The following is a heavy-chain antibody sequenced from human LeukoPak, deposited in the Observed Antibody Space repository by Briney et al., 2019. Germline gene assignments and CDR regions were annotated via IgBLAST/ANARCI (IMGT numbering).Heavy chain of an antibody. Sequence: SETLSLTCAVSGYSISSGYYWGWIRQPPGKGLEWIGNIYHSGSTYYNPSLKGRVTISVDTSKNQFSLKLSSVTAADTAVYYCARDRYGDYSGNWFDPWGQGTLVTVSS. J-gene: IGHJ5*02. CDR3: ARDRYGDYSGNWFDP. V-gene: IGHV4-38-2*02. CDR2: IYHSGST. CDR1: GYSISSGYY. D-gene: IGHD4-17*01.